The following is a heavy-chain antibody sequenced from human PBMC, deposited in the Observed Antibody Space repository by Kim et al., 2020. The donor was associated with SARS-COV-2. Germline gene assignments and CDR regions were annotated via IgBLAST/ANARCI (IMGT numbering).Heavy chain of an antibody. CDR2: IHTKTGKA. CDR1: GYTFISYP. V-gene: IGHV7-4-1*02. J-gene: IGHJ4*02. CDR3: ARNRGGYDYDFDT. Sequence: ASVKVSCKASGYTFISYPMNWVRLAPGKGLEWMGWIHTKTGKATYAQDFTGRFVFSLDTSVTATYLQINGLQPEDTAVYFCARNRGGYDYDFDTWGQGTLVSVSS. D-gene: IGHD5-12*01.